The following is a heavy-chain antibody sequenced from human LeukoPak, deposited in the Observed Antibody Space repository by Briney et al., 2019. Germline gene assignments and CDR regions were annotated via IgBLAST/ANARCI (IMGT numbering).Heavy chain of an antibody. CDR3: ARDRRNSGSHPFDY. Sequence: GGSLRLSCAASGFTFSNYGVHWVRQAPGKGLEWVALISFDGSQKYYADSVKGRFTISRDNSKSTVYLQMNSLRVEDAAVYYCARDRRNSGSHPFDYWGQGTLVTVSS. V-gene: IGHV3-30*02. D-gene: IGHD3-10*01. CDR1: GFTFSNYG. CDR2: ISFDGSQK. J-gene: IGHJ4*02.